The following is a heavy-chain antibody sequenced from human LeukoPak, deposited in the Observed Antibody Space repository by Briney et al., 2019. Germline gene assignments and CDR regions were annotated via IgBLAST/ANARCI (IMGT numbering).Heavy chain of an antibody. J-gene: IGHJ4*02. CDR3: ARESYGIDS. D-gene: IGHD5-18*01. CDR1: GGSISGYY. CDR2: FYYTGYT. V-gene: IGHV4-59*01. Sequence: PSETLSLTCSVSGGSISGYYWSWIRQPPGKGLEWIGYFYYTGYTNYNPSLKSRVAISVDTSKNQFPLYLTSVTAADTAVYYCARESYGIDSWGQGTLVSVSS.